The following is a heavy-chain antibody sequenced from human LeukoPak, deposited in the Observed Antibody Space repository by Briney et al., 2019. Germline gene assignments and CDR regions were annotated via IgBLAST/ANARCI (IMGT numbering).Heavy chain of an antibody. CDR1: GGTFSSYT. J-gene: IGHJ4*02. CDR2: IIPILGIA. D-gene: IGHD3-3*01. CDR3: ARAPTIFGTLGY. V-gene: IGHV1-69*02. Sequence: SVKFSYKASGGTFSSYTISWVRQPPGQGLEWMGRIIPILGIANYAQKFQGRVTITADKSTSTAYMELSSLRSEDTAVYYCARAPTIFGTLGYWGQGTLVTVSS.